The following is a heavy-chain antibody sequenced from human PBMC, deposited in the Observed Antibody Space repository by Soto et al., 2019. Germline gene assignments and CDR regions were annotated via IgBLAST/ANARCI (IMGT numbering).Heavy chain of an antibody. J-gene: IGHJ6*02. CDR3: ARGRYPYYYGSGKIYYYGMDV. D-gene: IGHD3-10*01. CDR2: IYYSGST. V-gene: IGHV4-31*03. CDR1: GGSISSGGYY. Sequence: SETLSLTCTVSGGSISSGGYYWSWIRQHPGKGLEWIGYIYYSGSTYYNPSLKSRVTISVDTSKNQFSLKLSSVTAADTAVYYCARGRYPYYYGSGKIYYYGMDVWGQGTTVTVSS.